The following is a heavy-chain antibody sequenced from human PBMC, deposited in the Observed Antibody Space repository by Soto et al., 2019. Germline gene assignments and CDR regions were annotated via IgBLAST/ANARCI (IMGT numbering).Heavy chain of an antibody. CDR2: ISGSGGST. J-gene: IGHJ6*02. V-gene: IGHV3-23*01. Sequence: EVQLLESGGGLVQPGGSLRLSCAASGFTFSSYAMSWVRQAPGKGLEWVSAISGSGGSTYYADSVKGRFTISRNNSKNALYLQMSSLRAEDTAVYYCAKEPSPHGFWSGWDYYYYGMDVWGQGTTVTVSS. CDR1: GFTFSSYA. CDR3: AKEPSPHGFWSGWDYYYYGMDV. D-gene: IGHD3-3*01.